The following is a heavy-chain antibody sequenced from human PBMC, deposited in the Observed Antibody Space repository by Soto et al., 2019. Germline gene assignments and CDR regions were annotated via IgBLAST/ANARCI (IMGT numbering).Heavy chain of an antibody. CDR1: GYTFTGYY. Sequence: QVQLVQSGAEVKKPGASVKVSCKASGYTFTGYYMHWVRQAPGQGLEWMGWINPNSGGTNYAQKFQGWVTVTRDTSLSTAYMELSRLRTDDTAVYYCAGGGGLYSSASLSFHYWGQGTMVTVSS. D-gene: IGHD6-25*01. J-gene: IGHJ4*02. V-gene: IGHV1-2*04. CDR2: INPNSGGT. CDR3: AGGGGLYSSASLSFHY.